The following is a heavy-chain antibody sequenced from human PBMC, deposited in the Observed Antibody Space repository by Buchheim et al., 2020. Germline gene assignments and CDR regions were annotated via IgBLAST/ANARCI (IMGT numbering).Heavy chain of an antibody. J-gene: IGHJ5*02. CDR3: ARTTYYYGSGSYYYWFDP. Sequence: QVQLQESGPGLVKPSQTLSLTCTVSGGSISSGSYYWSWIRQPAGKGLEWIGRIYTSGSTNYNPSLKSRVTISVDTSKNQFSLKLSSVTAADTAVYYCARTTYYYGSGSYYYWFDPWGQGTL. D-gene: IGHD3-10*01. CDR2: IYTSGST. CDR1: GGSISSGSYY. V-gene: IGHV4-61*02.